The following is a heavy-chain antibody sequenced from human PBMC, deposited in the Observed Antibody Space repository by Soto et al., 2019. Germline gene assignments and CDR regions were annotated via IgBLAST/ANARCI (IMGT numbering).Heavy chain of an antibody. CDR3: ARDGARIAVFGVVYYFDY. D-gene: IGHD3-3*01. Sequence: GASVKVSCKASGYTFSSHAIHWVRQAPGQRLEWMGWINAGNGDTNYSQKFQGRVAITTDTSASSAHLELSTLRSEDTAVYYCARDGARIAVFGVVYYFDYWGQGTVVTVSS. CDR1: GYTFSSHA. CDR2: INAGNGDT. J-gene: IGHJ4*02. V-gene: IGHV1-3*01.